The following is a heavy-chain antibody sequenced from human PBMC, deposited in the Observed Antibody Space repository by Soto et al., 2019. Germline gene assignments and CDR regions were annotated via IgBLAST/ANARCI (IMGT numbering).Heavy chain of an antibody. CDR1: GGTFSSYA. Sequence: QVQLVQSGAEVKKPGSSVKVSCKASGGTFSSYAISWVRQAPGQWLEWRGGIIPMFRAANYAQQFQGRVTIIEDETTITAYMELSSLRSEDTVVYYCARAIGYCTNGVCYNYYYYGMDVWGQGTTVTVSS. D-gene: IGHD2-8*01. CDR2: IIPMFRAA. CDR3: ARAIGYCTNGVCYNYYYYGMDV. J-gene: IGHJ6*02. V-gene: IGHV1-69*01.